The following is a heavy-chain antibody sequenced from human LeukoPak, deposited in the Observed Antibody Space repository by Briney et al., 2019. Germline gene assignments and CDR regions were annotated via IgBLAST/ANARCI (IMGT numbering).Heavy chain of an antibody. CDR1: GCTFSSYA. Sequence: SVKVSCKASGCTFSSYAISWVRQAPGQGLEWMGRIIPILGIANHAQKFQGRVTITADKSTSTAYMELSSLRSEDTAVYYCATDILVRGSKLLKFDYWGQETLVTVSS. D-gene: IGHD2-15*01. CDR3: ATDILVRGSKLLKFDY. J-gene: IGHJ4*02. CDR2: IIPILGIA. V-gene: IGHV1-69*04.